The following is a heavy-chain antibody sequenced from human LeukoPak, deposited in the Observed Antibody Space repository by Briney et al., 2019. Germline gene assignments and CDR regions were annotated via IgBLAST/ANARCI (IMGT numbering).Heavy chain of an antibody. CDR2: IRYDGSNK. CDR3: ARAGDYYYDSRSY. CDR1: GFTFSSYG. V-gene: IGHV3-30*02. Sequence: PGGSLRLSCAASGFTFSSYGMHWVRQAPGKGLEWVAFIRYDGSNKYYADSVKGRFTISRDNSKNTLYLQMNSLRAEDTAVYYCARAGDYYYDSRSYWGQGTLVTVSS. D-gene: IGHD3-22*01. J-gene: IGHJ4*02.